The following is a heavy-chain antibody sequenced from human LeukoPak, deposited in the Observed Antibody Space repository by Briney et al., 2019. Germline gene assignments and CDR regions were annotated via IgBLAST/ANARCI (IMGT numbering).Heavy chain of an antibody. V-gene: IGHV4-31*03. J-gene: IGHJ6*04. D-gene: IGHD6-13*01. CDR1: GGSISSVGYY. CDR2: IYYSGST. Sequence: TSQTLSLTCTLSGGSISSVGYYWSWIRHHPGKCLEWIGYIYYSGSTYYNPSLKSRVTISIDTSKNQFSLPLSSVTAADTAVYYCARLAAAGDHYYGMEVWGKGTRVSVSS. CDR3: ARLAAAGDHYYGMEV.